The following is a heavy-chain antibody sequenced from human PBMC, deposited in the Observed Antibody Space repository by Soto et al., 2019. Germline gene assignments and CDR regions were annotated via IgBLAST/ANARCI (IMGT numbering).Heavy chain of an antibody. CDR2: INHSGST. D-gene: IGHD2-2*01. J-gene: IGHJ6*03. CDR3: ARTIVVVPVHYYYYMDV. CDR1: GGSFSGYY. V-gene: IGHV4-34*01. Sequence: PSDTLSLTCAVYGGSFSGYYWSWIRQPPGKGLEWIGEINHSGSTNYNPSLKSRVTISVDTSKNQFSLKLSSVTAADTAVYYCARTIVVVPVHYYYYMDVWGKGTKVTVSS.